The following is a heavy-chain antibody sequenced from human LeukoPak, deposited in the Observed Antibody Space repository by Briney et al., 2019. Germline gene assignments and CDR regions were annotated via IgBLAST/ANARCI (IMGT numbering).Heavy chain of an antibody. J-gene: IGHJ6*02. D-gene: IGHD6-6*01. CDR1: GGSVSSSSHY. V-gene: IGHV4-39*01. Sequence: SETLSLTCTVSGGSVSSSSHYWGWIRQPPGKGLEWIGTIYYSGNTYFHPSLKSRVTISVDTSKHQFSLTLSSVTAADTAIYYCARQEGASSTSFYGMDVWGQGTTVTVSS. CDR3: ARQEGASSTSFYGMDV. CDR2: IYYSGNT.